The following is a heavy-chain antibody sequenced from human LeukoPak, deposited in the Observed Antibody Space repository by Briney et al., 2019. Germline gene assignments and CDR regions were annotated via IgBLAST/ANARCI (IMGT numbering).Heavy chain of an antibody. Sequence: GGSLRLSCVASTFPFGNYAMYWFRQAPGKGLEWVAFIRSDGYHTYYADSVKGRFTITRDNSKNTLYLQMNSLRLEDMAVYYCAKPSGSGVDYWGRGTRVTVSS. J-gene: IGHJ4*02. CDR2: IRSDGYHT. V-gene: IGHV3-30*02. D-gene: IGHD1-26*01. CDR1: TFPFGNYA. CDR3: AKPSGSGVDY.